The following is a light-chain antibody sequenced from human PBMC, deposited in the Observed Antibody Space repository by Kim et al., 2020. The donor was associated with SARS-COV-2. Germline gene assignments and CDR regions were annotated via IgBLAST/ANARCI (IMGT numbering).Light chain of an antibody. CDR1: SGSVGSNY. Sequence: NFMLTQPHSVSESPGKTVTISCTRSSGSVGSNYVQWYQQRPGSAPTTVIYEDNQRPSGVPDRFSGSINTSSNSASLTISALTTEDEADYYCQSYDNNNPFIFGAGTKVTVL. CDR2: EDN. V-gene: IGLV6-57*03. CDR3: QSYDNNNPFI. J-gene: IGLJ1*01.